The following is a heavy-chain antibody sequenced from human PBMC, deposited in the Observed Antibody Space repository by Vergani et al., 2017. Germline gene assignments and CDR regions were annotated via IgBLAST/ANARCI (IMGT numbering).Heavy chain of an antibody. V-gene: IGHV3-13*01. J-gene: IGHJ2*01. CDR2: IGTAGDT. CDR3: AREGCSSTSCYSGYFDL. Sequence: EVQLVESGGGLVQPGGSLRLSCAASGFTFSSYDMHWVRQATGKGLEWVSAIGTAGDTYYPGSVKGRFTISRENAKNSLYLQMNSLRAGDTAVYYCAREGCSSTSCYSGYFDLWGRGTLVTVSS. D-gene: IGHD2-2*01. CDR1: GFTFSSYD.